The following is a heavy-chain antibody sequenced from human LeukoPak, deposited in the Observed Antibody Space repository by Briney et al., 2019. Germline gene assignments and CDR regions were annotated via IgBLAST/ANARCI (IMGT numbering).Heavy chain of an antibody. D-gene: IGHD3-16*01. V-gene: IGHV4-4*07. J-gene: IGHJ4*02. CDR2: IYTSGST. CDR1: GGSISSYY. Sequence: SETLSLTCTVSGGSISSYYWSWVRQPAGKGLEWIGRIYTSGSTNYNPSLESRVTMSVDTSKNQFSLKLNSVTAADTAVYYCARVGDYALKDWGQGTLVTVSS. CDR3: ARVGDYALKD.